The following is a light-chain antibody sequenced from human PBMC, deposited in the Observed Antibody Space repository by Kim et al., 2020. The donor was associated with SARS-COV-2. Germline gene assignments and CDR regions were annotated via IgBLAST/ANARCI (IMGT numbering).Light chain of an antibody. CDR3: QQYHTYWT. V-gene: IGKV1-5*03. CDR1: QSMSTW. CDR2: KAS. Sequence: SASVGETVTITCRASQSMSTWLAWYQQKPGKAPELLIYKASTLQGEVPSRFSGSGSGTEFTLTIAGVQPDDFATYFCQQYHTYWTFGPGTKVDIK. J-gene: IGKJ1*01.